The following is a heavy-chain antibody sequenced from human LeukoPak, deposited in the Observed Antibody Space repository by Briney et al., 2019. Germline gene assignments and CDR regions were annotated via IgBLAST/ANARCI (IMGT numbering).Heavy chain of an antibody. CDR2: IIPILGIA. J-gene: IGHJ4*02. V-gene: IGHV1-69*04. D-gene: IGHD2-21*02. CDR3: ASQLVVTAIDPFDY. CDR1: GGTFGSYA. Sequence: SVKVSCKASGGTFGSYAISWVRQAPGQGLEWMGRIIPILGIANYAQKFQGRVTITADKSTSTAYMELSSLRSEDTAVYYCASQLVVTAIDPFDYWGQGTLVTVSS.